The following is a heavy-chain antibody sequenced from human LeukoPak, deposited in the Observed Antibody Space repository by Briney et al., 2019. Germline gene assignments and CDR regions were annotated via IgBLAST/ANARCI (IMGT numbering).Heavy chain of an antibody. Sequence: SETLSLTCIISDGSISNYYWSWIRQPPGKGLEWIGYIHYSGNANYNPSLRGRVTISLDTSKNQFSLRLSSVTAADTAVYHCARDLGYSGNYGAYDIWGQGTKVTVSS. CDR3: ARDLGYSGNYGAYDI. CDR2: IHYSGNA. J-gene: IGHJ3*02. D-gene: IGHD1-26*01. V-gene: IGHV4-59*12. CDR1: DGSISNYY.